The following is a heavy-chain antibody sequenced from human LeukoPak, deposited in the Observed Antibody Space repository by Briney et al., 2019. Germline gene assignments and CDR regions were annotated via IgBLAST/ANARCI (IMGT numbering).Heavy chain of an antibody. CDR1: GYTFTSYA. D-gene: IGHD3-22*01. Sequence: GASVKVSCKASGYTFTSYAMHWVRQAPGQRLEWMGWINAGNGNTKYSQEFQGRVTITRDTSASTAYMELSSLRSEDMAVYYCARDAYYYDSSGYYYGGHAFDYWGQGTLVTVSS. V-gene: IGHV1-3*03. CDR3: ARDAYYYDSSGYYYGGHAFDY. CDR2: INAGNGNT. J-gene: IGHJ4*02.